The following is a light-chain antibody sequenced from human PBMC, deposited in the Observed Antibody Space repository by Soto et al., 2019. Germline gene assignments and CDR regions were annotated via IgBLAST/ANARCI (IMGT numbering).Light chain of an antibody. CDR3: CSYAGNNNWV. Sequence: QSVLTQPPSASGSPGHSVTISCTETSSDVGGHNYVSWYQQHPGKAPKVMIYQVTKRPSGVPDRFSGSKSGNTAFLTVSGLQAEDEADYYCCSYAGNNNWVFGGGTKVTVL. CDR1: SSDVGGHNY. J-gene: IGLJ3*02. V-gene: IGLV2-8*01. CDR2: QVT.